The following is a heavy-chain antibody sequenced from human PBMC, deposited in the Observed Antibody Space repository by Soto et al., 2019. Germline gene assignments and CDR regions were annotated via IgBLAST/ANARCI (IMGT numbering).Heavy chain of an antibody. CDR2: ISGSGGST. V-gene: IGHV3-23*01. CDR3: AKDQIVSAPMSGDFDY. Sequence: GGSLRLSCVASGFTFSSYALTWVRQAPGKGLEWVSAISGSGGSTYYADSVKGRFTISRDNSKNTLYVQMNSLRAEDTAVYYCAKDQIVSAPMSGDFDYWGQGTLVTVSS. CDR1: GFTFSSYA. D-gene: IGHD2-2*01. J-gene: IGHJ4*02.